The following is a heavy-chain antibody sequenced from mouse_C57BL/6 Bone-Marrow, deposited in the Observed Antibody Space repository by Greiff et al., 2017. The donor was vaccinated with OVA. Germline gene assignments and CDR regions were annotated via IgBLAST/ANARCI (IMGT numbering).Heavy chain of an antibody. J-gene: IGHJ2*01. D-gene: IGHD2-5*01. CDR3: TYLYSNYND. V-gene: IGHV1-15*01. CDR2: IDPESGGT. CDR1: FFSFTDSF. Sequence: VQLLPSGAALVRPVASVPLSFQASFFSFTDSFLHCVQPSPVPFLSWIGAIDPESGGTAYNQKFKGKAILTADKSTSTAYMELRSLTSKDSAVYYCTYLYSNYNDWGQGTTRTVSS.